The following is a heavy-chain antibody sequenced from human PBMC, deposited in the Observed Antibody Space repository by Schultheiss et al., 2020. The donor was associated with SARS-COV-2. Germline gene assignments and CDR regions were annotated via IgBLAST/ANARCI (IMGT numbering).Heavy chain of an antibody. D-gene: IGHD3-22*01. CDR3: ARARDHYYDSSGYYYSAHYFDY. CDR2: IYYSGST. CDR1: GGSISSSNW. V-gene: IGHV4-4*02. J-gene: IGHJ4*02. Sequence: SETLSLTCTVSGGSISSSNWWSWVRQPPGKGLEWIGSIYYSGSTYYNPSLKSRVTISVDTSKNQFSLKLSSVTAADTAVYYCARARDHYYDSSGYYYSAHYFDYWGQGTLVTVSS.